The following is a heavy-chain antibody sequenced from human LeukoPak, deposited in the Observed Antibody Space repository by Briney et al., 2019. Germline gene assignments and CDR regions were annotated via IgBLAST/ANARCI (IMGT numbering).Heavy chain of an antibody. J-gene: IGHJ6*03. Sequence: GGSLRLSCAASGFTVSNKYMSWVRQAPGKGLEWVSVIYGGGSTSYADSVKGRFTISRDNSKNMLYLQMNSLRADDTAVYYCARDRSDGNYYMVVWGKGTTVTASS. V-gene: IGHV3-53*01. D-gene: IGHD5-24*01. CDR1: GFTVSNKY. CDR3: ARDRSDGNYYMVV. CDR2: IYGGGST.